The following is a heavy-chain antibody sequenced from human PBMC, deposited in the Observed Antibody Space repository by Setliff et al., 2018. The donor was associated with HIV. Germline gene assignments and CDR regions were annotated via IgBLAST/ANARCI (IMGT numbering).Heavy chain of an antibody. D-gene: IGHD3-10*01. J-gene: IGHJ4*02. CDR3: ARDPKYYYGSGRGFDY. CDR2: ISYDGSNK. Sequence: PGGSLRLSCAASGFTFGDYAIHWVRQAPGKGLEWVAAISYDGSNKYYADSVKGRFTISRDNSKNTLYLQMNSLRAEDTAVYDCARDPKYYYGSGRGFDYWGQGTLVTVSS. V-gene: IGHV3-30*04. CDR1: GFTFGDYA.